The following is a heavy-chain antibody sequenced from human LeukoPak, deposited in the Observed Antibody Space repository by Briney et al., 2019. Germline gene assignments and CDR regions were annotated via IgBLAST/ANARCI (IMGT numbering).Heavy chain of an antibody. Sequence: GGSLRLSCAAPGSTFSSYWMHWVRQAPGKGLVWVSRINSDGSSTSYADSVKGRFTISRDNAKNTLYLQMNSLRAEDTAVYYCARVKRGYCSSTSCYVYDAFDIWGQGTMVTVSS. CDR1: GSTFSSYW. CDR3: ARVKRGYCSSTSCYVYDAFDI. CDR2: INSDGSST. J-gene: IGHJ3*02. D-gene: IGHD2-2*01. V-gene: IGHV3-74*01.